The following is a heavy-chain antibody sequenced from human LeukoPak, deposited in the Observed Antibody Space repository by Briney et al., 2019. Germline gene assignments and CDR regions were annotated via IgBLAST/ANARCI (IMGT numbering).Heavy chain of an antibody. D-gene: IGHD5-18*01. CDR1: GYTVTGSY. CDR3: SSDPYSNPLAY. J-gene: IGHJ4*02. V-gene: IGHV1-2*02. CDR2: INPNTGGI. Sequence: ASVKVSSKSSGYTVTGSYVHSGPQSPGQGLEWMGWINPNTGGINYAQKFQGRVTMTRDQSINAAYMALSRLRSGDRSVYQCSSDPYSNPLAYWGQGTLVTVSS.